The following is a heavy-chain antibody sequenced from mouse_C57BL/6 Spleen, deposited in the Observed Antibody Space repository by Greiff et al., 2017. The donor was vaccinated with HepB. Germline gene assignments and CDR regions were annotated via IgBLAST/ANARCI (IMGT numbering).Heavy chain of an antibody. D-gene: IGHD1-1*01. V-gene: IGHV5-6*01. CDR2: ISSGGSYT. CDR3: ARLGHYYGSSYTWFAY. J-gene: IGHJ3*01. Sequence: EVKLMESGGDLVKPGGSLKLSCAASGFTFSSYGMSWVRQTPDKRLEWVATISSGGSYTYYPDSVKGRFPISRDNAKNTLYLQMSSLKSEDTAMYYCARLGHYYGSSYTWFAYWGQGTLVTVSA. CDR1: GFTFSSYG.